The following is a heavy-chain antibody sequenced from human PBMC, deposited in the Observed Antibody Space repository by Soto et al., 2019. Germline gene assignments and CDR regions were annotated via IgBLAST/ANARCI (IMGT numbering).Heavy chain of an antibody. V-gene: IGHV3-7*04. Sequence: EVPLVESGGGLVQPGGSLRLSCAASGFTFTSYWMTWVRQAPGTGLEWVADIKQDGGEKYYVGSEKGRVTISTDNAENSLSLQLDSLRAEAAPLYYCARGAFPTWVTYQLDYWSKGTLVTVSS. CDR2: IKQDGGEK. CDR3: ARGAFPTWVTYQLDY. J-gene: IGHJ4*02. D-gene: IGHD3-16*02. CDR1: GFTFTSYW.